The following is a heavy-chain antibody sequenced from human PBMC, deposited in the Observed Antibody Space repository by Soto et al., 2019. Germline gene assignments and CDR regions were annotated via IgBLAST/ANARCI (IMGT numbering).Heavy chain of an antibody. D-gene: IGHD6-6*01. CDR2: IYVADSDT. CDR1: GYSFSNYW. V-gene: IGHV5-51*01. CDR3: ARLGSSSFYYNMDV. J-gene: IGHJ6*02. Sequence: GESLKISCKGSGYSFSNYWIGWVRQMPGKGLEWMGIIYVADSDTTYSPSFQGQVTISADKSISTAYLQWSSLKASDTAMYYCARLGSSSFYYNMDVWGQGTTVTASS.